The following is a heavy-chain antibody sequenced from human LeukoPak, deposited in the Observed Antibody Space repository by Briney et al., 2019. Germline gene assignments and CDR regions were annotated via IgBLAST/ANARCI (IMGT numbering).Heavy chain of an antibody. J-gene: IGHJ3*01. D-gene: IGHD3-3*02. V-gene: IGHV4-34*01. CDR1: GGSFSGYY. Sequence: SETLSLTCAVYGGSFSGYYWSWIRQPPGKGLEWIGEINHSGSTNYNPSLKSRVTISADTSKNQFSLKLSSVTAADTAVYYCARGTLASLNWGQGTMVTVSS. CDR2: INHSGST. CDR3: ARGTLASLN.